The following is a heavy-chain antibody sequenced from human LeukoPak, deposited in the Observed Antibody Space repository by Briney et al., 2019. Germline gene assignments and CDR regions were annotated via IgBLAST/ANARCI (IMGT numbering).Heavy chain of an antibody. J-gene: IGHJ4*02. V-gene: IGHV1-69*05. CDR2: IIPILGTA. D-gene: IGHD2-2*01. CDR3: ARGRDIVVVPAAKVDYYFDY. CDR1: GGTFSSYA. Sequence: GASVKVSCKASGGTFSSYAISWVRQAPGQGLEWMGGIIPILGTANYAQKFQGRVTITTDESTSTAYMELSSLRSEDTAVYYCARGRDIVVVPAAKVDYYFDYWGQGTLVTVSS.